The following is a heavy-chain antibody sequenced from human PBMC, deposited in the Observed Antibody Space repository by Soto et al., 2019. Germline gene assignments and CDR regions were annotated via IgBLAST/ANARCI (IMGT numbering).Heavy chain of an antibody. CDR1: GFSFDYFG. J-gene: IGHJ4*02. CDR3: ARSRSHWLASDS. D-gene: IGHD6-19*01. Sequence: PGGSLILSCEASGFSFDYFGMTWVRQAPGKGLEWVSFISSSSSYIYYADSVKGRFTVSRDNAKKSLNLQMNSLRAEDTAVYYCARSRSHWLASDSWGQGTLVTVSS. V-gene: IGHV3-21*01. CDR2: ISSSSSYI.